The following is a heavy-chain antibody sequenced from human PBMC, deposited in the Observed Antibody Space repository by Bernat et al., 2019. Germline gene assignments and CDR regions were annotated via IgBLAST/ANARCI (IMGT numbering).Heavy chain of an antibody. CDR1: GFTFSSYW. J-gene: IGHJ4*02. CDR3: AGVGEPMNTVTNVDY. Sequence: EVQLVESGGGLVQPGGSLRLSCAASGFTFSSYWMSWVRQAPGKGLEWVANIKQDGSEKYYVDSVKGRFTISRDNAKNSLYLKMNSLRAEDTAGYYCAGVGEPMNTVTNVDYWGQGTLVTVSS. CDR2: IKQDGSEK. D-gene: IGHD4-17*01. V-gene: IGHV3-7*01.